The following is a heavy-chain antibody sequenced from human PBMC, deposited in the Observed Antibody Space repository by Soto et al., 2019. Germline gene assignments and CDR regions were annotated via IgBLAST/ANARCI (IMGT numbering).Heavy chain of an antibody. D-gene: IGHD2-15*01. V-gene: IGHV3-53*01. CDR3: ARGKWAGAATPIEY. Sequence: GSLILSFPSPGFTVNRDYMSWVRQAPGKGLEWVSVIYSGGSTYYADSVKGRFTISRDNSKNTLSLQMNSLRAEDTAVYYCARGKWAGAATPIEYWGQGT. J-gene: IGHJ4*02. CDR1: GFTVNRDY. CDR2: IYSGGST.